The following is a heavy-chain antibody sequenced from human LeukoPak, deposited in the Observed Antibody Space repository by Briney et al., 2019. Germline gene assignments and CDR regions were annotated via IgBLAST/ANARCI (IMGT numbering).Heavy chain of an antibody. J-gene: IGHJ5*02. V-gene: IGHV3-23*01. CDR2: ISGSGGST. D-gene: IGHD3-3*01. CDR3: AKGGGDYDFWSGYDNWFDP. Sequence: PGGSLRLSCAASGFTFSSYAVSWVRQAPGKGLEWVSAISGSGGSTYYADSVKGRFTISRDNSKNTLYLQMNSLRAEDTAVYYCAKGGGDYDFWSGYDNWFDPWGQGTLVTVSS. CDR1: GFTFSSYA.